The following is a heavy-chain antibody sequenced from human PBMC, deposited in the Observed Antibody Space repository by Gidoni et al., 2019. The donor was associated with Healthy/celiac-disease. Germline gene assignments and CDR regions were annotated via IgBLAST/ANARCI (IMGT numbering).Heavy chain of an antibody. D-gene: IGHD5-12*01. J-gene: IGHJ4*02. CDR2: IYPGDSYT. Sequence: EVQLVQSGAEVKKPGESLTISCTGSGYSFTSYWIGWVRQMPGKGLEGMGIIYPGDSYTRYSPSFQGKVTISADKSISTAYLQWSSLKASDTAMYYCARPGYSGYDLGGGFDYWGQGTLVTVSS. CDR3: ARPGYSGYDLGGGFDY. CDR1: GYSFTSYW. V-gene: IGHV5-51*03.